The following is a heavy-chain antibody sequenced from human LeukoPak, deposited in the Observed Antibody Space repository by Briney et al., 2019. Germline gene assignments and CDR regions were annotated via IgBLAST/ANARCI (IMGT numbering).Heavy chain of an antibody. V-gene: IGHV3-9*01. J-gene: IGHJ4*02. CDR2: ISWNSGSI. CDR1: GFTFDDYA. CDR3: TGTTAATLGFDY. D-gene: IGHD4-17*01. Sequence: PGRSLRLSCAASGFTFDDYAMRWVRHAPGKGLEWVSGISWNSGSIGYADSVKGRFTISRDNAKNSLYLQMNSLRAEDTAVYYYTGTTAATLGFDYWGQGSLVTVSS.